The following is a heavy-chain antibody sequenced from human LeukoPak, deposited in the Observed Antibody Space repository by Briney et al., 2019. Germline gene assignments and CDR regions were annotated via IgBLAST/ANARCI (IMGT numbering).Heavy chain of an antibody. CDR2: IYYSGST. CDR1: GGSISSSSYY. V-gene: IGHV4-61*01. D-gene: IGHD6-19*01. Sequence: SETLSLTCTVSGGSISSSSYYWGWIRQPPGKGLEWIGYIYYSGSTNYNPSLKSRVTISVDTSKNQFSLKLSSVTAADTAVYYCARDWGSSGWGYYFDYWGQGTLVTVSS. J-gene: IGHJ4*02. CDR3: ARDWGSSGWGYYFDY.